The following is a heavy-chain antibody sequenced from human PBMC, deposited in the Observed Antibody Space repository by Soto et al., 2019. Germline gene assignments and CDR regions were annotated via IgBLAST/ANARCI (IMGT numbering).Heavy chain of an antibody. D-gene: IGHD6-13*01. CDR2: ISGGGGNA. CDR1: GFTFSNYA. CDR3: AKTQQIYNFDY. J-gene: IGHJ4*02. Sequence: EVQLLESGGGLVQPGGSLRLSCVVSGFTFSNYAMCWVRQAPGKGLEWVSAISGGGGNAYFADSVKGRFTISRDNSKNTLYLQMNRLRAEDTAGYYCAKTQQIYNFDYWGQGTLVTVSS. V-gene: IGHV3-23*01.